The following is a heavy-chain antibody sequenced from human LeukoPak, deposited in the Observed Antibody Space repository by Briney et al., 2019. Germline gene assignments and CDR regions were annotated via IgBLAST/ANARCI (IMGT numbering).Heavy chain of an antibody. CDR2: IYYSGST. CDR3: ARAGPGPRYRSAAGTRVAGRYFDY. V-gene: IGHV4-30-4*07. Sequence: PSETLSLTCAVSGGSISSGGYSWSWIRQPPGKGLEWIGYIYYSGSTYYNPSLKSRVTISVDTSKNQFSLKLSSVTAADTAVYYCARAGPGPRYRSAAGTRVAGRYFDYWGQGTLVTVSS. D-gene: IGHD6-13*01. J-gene: IGHJ4*02. CDR1: GGSISSGGYS.